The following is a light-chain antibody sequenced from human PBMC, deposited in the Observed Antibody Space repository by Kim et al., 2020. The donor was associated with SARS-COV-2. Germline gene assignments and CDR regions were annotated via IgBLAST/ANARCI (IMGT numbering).Light chain of an antibody. CDR3: QQYNNWPPLT. CDR1: QSVSSN. V-gene: IGKV3-15*01. CDR2: GAY. J-gene: IGKJ4*01. Sequence: SPGERATLSCRASQSVSSNLAWYQQKPGQAPRLLIYGAYTRATGIPARFSGSGFGTEFTLTISSLQSEDFAVYYCQQYNNWPPLTFGGGTKVDIK.